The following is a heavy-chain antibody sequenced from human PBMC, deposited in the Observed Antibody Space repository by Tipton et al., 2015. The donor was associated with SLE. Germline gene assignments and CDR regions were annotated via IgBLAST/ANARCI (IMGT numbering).Heavy chain of an antibody. Sequence: TLSLTCAVSGGSFNSHYWSWIRQSPGKGLEWIGDVNHAGRTNYNPSLNSRVTMSADTSKNQFSLKLSSVTAADTALYYCARGGSWFDSWGQGTPVTVSS. J-gene: IGHJ5*01. V-gene: IGHV4-34*01. CDR2: VNHAGRT. CDR1: GGSFNSHY. CDR3: ARGGSWFDS. D-gene: IGHD3-10*01.